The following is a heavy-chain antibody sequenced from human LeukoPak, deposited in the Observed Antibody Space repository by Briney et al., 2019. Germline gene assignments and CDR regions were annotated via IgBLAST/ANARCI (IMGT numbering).Heavy chain of an antibody. Sequence: GGSLRLSCAASGFTFTTYWMHWVRQVPGKGLVWVSSINSDGSRINYADSVKGRFTISRDNAKNTLYLQMNSLRVEDTAVYYCARVGGVSGRAFDMWGQGTMVTVSS. V-gene: IGHV3-74*01. CDR3: ARVGGVSGRAFDM. D-gene: IGHD6-25*01. J-gene: IGHJ3*02. CDR1: GFTFTTYW. CDR2: INSDGSRI.